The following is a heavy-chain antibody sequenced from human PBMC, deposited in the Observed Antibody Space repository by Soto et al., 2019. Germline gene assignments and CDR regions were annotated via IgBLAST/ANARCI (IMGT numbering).Heavy chain of an antibody. Sequence: GGSLRLSCAASGFMFSSYGMHWVRQAPGKGLEWVALMSYDGSKKYYADSVKGRFTISRDKSKNTLYLQMNSLRAEDTAVYYCAKGGGGSYLYFDYWGQGTLVTVSS. CDR3: AKGGGGSYLYFDY. J-gene: IGHJ4*02. CDR1: GFMFSSYG. V-gene: IGHV3-30*18. D-gene: IGHD1-26*01. CDR2: MSYDGSKK.